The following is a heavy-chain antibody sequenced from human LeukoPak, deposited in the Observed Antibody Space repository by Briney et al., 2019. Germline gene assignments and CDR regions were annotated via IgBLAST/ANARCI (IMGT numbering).Heavy chain of an antibody. D-gene: IGHD2-2*02. J-gene: IGHJ5*02. Sequence: GASVKVSCKVSGYTLTELSMHWVRQAPGKGLEWMGGFDPEDGETIYAQKFQGRVTMTEDTSTDTAYMELSSLRSEDTAVYYCATERNRYQLLYPRFLEWYNLWGQGTLVTVSS. CDR1: GYTLTELS. V-gene: IGHV1-24*01. CDR2: FDPEDGET. CDR3: ATERNRYQLLYPRFLEWYNL.